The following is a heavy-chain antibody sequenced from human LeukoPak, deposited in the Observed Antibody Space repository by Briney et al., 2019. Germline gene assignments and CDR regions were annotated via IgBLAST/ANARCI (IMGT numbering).Heavy chain of an antibody. Sequence: GRSLRLSCPASGFYFSGSAMNWVRQAPGKGLEWVSGIGTSGTVKFYTDSVKGRFSISRDNQKNKLSIEMNGLSPEDTALYYCAKDRQYFGSGLDLWGEGALVIVSS. CDR3: AKDRQYFGSGLDL. J-gene: IGHJ5*02. CDR2: IGTSGTVK. V-gene: IGHV3-23*01. D-gene: IGHD3-10*01. CDR1: GFYFSGSA.